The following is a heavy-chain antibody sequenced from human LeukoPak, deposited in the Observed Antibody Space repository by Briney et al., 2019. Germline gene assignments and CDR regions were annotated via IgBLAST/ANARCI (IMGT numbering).Heavy chain of an antibody. CDR2: IRSKTAGGTT. Sequence: GGSLRLSCAASGFTFSDAWMSWVRQVPGKGLEWVARIRSKTAGGTTDHAAPVKGRFTISRGDSKNMLYLQMNSLKTEDTAIYHCSSGGHYFGSWGQGTLVTVSS. D-gene: IGHD3-10*01. CDR3: SSGGHYFGS. V-gene: IGHV3-15*01. J-gene: IGHJ4*02. CDR1: GFTFSDAW.